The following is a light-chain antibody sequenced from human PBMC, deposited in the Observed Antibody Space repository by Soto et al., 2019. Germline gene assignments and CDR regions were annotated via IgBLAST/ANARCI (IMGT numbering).Light chain of an antibody. V-gene: IGLV1-44*01. J-gene: IGLJ7*01. CDR1: SSNIGSNT. CDR3: AAWDDSLNGRAV. Sequence: QSVLTQPPSASGTPGQRVTISCSGSSSNIGSNTVNWYQQLPGTAPKLVIYSNNQRPSGVPDRFSGSKSGTSASLAISGLQSEDEADYYCAAWDDSLNGRAVFGGGTQLTVL. CDR2: SNN.